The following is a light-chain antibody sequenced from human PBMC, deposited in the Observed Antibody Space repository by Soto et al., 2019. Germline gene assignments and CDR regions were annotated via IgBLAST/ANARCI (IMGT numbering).Light chain of an antibody. CDR2: GAS. CDR1: QSVISRY. CDR3: QQYGSSPWT. Sequence: EIVLTQSPGTLSLSPGERATLSCRASQSVISRYLAWHQQRPGQAPRLLIYGASSRATGIPDRFSGSGSGTDFTLTISRLEPEDFAVYYCQQYGSSPWTFGQGTKVDIK. J-gene: IGKJ1*01. V-gene: IGKV3-20*01.